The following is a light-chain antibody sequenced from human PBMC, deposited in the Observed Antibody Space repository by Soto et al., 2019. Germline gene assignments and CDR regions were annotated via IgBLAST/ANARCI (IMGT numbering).Light chain of an antibody. V-gene: IGKV1-5*01. CDR2: DAS. CDR3: QRYNAFSQT. Sequence: DIQMTQSPSTLSASVGDRVTITCRASQSINSWVAWFQQKPGKAPKVLIYDASTLESGVPSWFSGNGSGTEFTLTIDSLQPDDVATYYCQRYNAFSQTFGQGTKV. J-gene: IGKJ1*01. CDR1: QSINSW.